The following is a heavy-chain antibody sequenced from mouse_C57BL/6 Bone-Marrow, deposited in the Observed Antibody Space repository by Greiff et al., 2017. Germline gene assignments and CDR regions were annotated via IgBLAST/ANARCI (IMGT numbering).Heavy chain of an antibody. CDR1: GFTFSSYA. Sequence: EVMLVESGAGLVKPGGSLKLSCAASGFTFSSYAMSWVRQTPEKRLEWVAYISSGGDYIYYADTVKGRFTISRDNARNTLYLQMSSLKSEDTAMYYYTRDRRKGDFDYWGQGTTLTVSS. J-gene: IGHJ2*01. V-gene: IGHV5-9-1*02. CDR2: ISSGGDYI. CDR3: TRDRRKGDFDY.